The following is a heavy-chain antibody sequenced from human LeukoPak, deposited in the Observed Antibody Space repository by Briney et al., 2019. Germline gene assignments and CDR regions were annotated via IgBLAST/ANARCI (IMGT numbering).Heavy chain of an antibody. CDR2: IYSSGST. Sequence: SETLSLTCAVSGGSISSQYWSWIRQPPGKGLEWIGYIYSSGSTNYNPSLKSRVTISVDTSKNQFSLKLSSVTAADTAVYYCARDHCSGGTCYHFAYWGQGTLVTVSS. D-gene: IGHD2-15*01. CDR1: GGSISSQY. CDR3: ARDHCSGGTCYHFAY. V-gene: IGHV4-59*08. J-gene: IGHJ4*02.